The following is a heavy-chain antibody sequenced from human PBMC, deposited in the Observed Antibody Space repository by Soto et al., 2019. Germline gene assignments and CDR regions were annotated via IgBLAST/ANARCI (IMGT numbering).Heavy chain of an antibody. V-gene: IGHV3-15*01. J-gene: IGHJ2*01. CDR2: IKSKTDGGTP. D-gene: IGHD3-22*01. CDR3: STSANYYDTRRYRGYFDV. CDR1: GFSFSNAW. Sequence: EVQVVESGGGLVKPGGSLRLSCAASGFSFSNAWRSWVRQAPGKGLEWVARIKSKTDGGTPDYAAPVKGRFTISRDDSKATLYLQVNSLKTEDTAVYYCSTSANYYDTRRYRGYFDVWGRGTLVTVSS.